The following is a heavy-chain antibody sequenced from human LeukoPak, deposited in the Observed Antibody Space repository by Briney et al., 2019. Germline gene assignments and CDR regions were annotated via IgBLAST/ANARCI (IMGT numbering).Heavy chain of an antibody. CDR1: GGSFSGYY. D-gene: IGHD4-17*01. CDR3: ARGQGTVTTH. Sequence: SGTLSLTCAVSGGSFSGYYWTWIRQPPGKGLEWIGEINHSGSANYNPSLKSRVTISLDTSKNQFSLKLSSVTAADTAVYYCARGQGTVTTHWGQGTLVTVSS. V-gene: IGHV4-34*01. CDR2: INHSGSA. J-gene: IGHJ4*02.